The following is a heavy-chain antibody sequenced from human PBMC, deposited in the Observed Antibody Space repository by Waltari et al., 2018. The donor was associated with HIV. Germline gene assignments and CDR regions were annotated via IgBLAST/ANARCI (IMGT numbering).Heavy chain of an antibody. D-gene: IGHD4-17*01. V-gene: IGHV3-9*01. J-gene: IGHJ4*02. Sequence: EVQLVESGGGLVQPGRSLRLSCAASGFTFDDHAMHWVRQAPGKGLEWVSGISWNSGSIGYADSVKGRFTISRDNAKNSLYLQMNSLRAEDTALYYCAKDIFPTTVTTSPFDYWGQGTLVTVSS. CDR1: GFTFDDHA. CDR3: AKDIFPTTVTTSPFDY. CDR2: ISWNSGSI.